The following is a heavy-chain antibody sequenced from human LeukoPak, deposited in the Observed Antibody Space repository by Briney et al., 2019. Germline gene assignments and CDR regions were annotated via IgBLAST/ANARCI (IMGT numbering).Heavy chain of an antibody. Sequence: GASVKVSCKASGYTFTSYDINWVRQAPGQGLEWMGRIIPILGIANYAQKFQGRVTITADKSTSTAYMELSSLRSEDTAVYYCARDYGAAMPYGFDYWGQGTLVTVSS. D-gene: IGHD3-16*01. CDR3: ARDYGAAMPYGFDY. CDR2: IIPILGIA. CDR1: GYTFTSYD. J-gene: IGHJ4*02. V-gene: IGHV1-69*04.